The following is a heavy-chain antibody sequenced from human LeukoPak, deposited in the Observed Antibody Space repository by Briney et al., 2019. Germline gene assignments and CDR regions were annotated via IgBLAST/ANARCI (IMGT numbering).Heavy chain of an antibody. CDR3: AKDLNYAFDY. Sequence: GGSLRLSCAVSGLSFSTSWMDWVRQAPGKGLEWVSALSGSGATTYYADSVKGRFTISRDNSKNTLYLQMNSLRAEDTAVYYCAKDLNYAFDYWGQGTLVTVSS. J-gene: IGHJ4*02. D-gene: IGHD3-16*01. CDR1: GLSFSTSW. CDR2: LSGSGATT. V-gene: IGHV3-23*01.